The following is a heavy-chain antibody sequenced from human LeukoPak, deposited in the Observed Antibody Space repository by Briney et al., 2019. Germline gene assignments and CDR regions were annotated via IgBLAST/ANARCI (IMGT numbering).Heavy chain of an antibody. CDR2: FTGDGNT. CDR1: GFTFTSYA. CDR3: AKVKWKLIGYFDY. V-gene: IGHV3-23*01. Sequence: GGSLRLSCAASGFTFTSYAMSWVRQAPGKGLEWVSVFTGDGNTYYADSVKGRFTNSRDDSKNTLFLQMNSLRAEDTAVYFCAKVKWKLIGYFDYWGQGTLVTVSS. J-gene: IGHJ4*02. D-gene: IGHD1-20*01.